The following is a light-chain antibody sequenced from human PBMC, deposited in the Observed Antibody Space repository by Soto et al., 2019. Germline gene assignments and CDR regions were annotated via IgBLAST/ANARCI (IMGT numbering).Light chain of an antibody. V-gene: IGKV3-11*01. CDR1: QSVRSNY. Sequence: EIVLTQSPGTLSLSSGERATLSCRASQSVRSNYLAWYQQKPGQAPRLLIYDTSNRATGIPARFSGSGSGTDFTLTISSLEPEDFAVYYCQQRVNWPITFGQGTRLEIK. CDR2: DTS. CDR3: QQRVNWPIT. J-gene: IGKJ5*01.